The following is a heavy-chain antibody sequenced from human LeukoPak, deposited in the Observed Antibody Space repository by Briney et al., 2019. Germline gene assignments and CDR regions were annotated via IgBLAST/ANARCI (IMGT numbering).Heavy chain of an antibody. D-gene: IGHD5-12*01. CDR3: ARGLQENLAWLQAFSAFDI. Sequence: ASVKISCKASGYTFTSYGISWVRQAPGQGLEWMGWISAYNGNTNYAQKLQGRVTMTTDTSTSTAYMELRSLRSDDTAVYYCARGLQENLAWLQAFSAFDIWGQGTMVTVSS. V-gene: IGHV1-18*01. CDR2: ISAYNGNT. CDR1: GYTFTSYG. J-gene: IGHJ3*02.